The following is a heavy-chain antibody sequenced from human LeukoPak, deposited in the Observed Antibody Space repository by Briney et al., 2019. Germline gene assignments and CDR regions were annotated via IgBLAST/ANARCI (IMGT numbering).Heavy chain of an antibody. V-gene: IGHV3-23*01. CDR2: ISGSGGGT. CDR3: AKRGVVIRVILVGFHKEAYYFDS. D-gene: IGHD3-22*01. Sequence: GGSLRLSCAVTGISLSNYGMSWVRQAPGKGLEWVAGISGSGGGTNYADSVKGRFTISRDNPKNTLYLQMNRLRAEDTAVYFCAKRGVVIRVILVGFHKEAYYFDSWGQGALVTVSS. CDR1: GISLSNYG. J-gene: IGHJ4*02.